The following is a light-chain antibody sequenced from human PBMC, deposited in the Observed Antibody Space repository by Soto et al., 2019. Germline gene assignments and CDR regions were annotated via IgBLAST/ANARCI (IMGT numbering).Light chain of an antibody. CDR1: PSNVGGYNL. J-gene: IGLJ1*01. CDR3: CSYAVNGYV. CDR2: EGT. V-gene: IGLV2-23*01. Sequence: QSVLTQPASVSGSPGQSITISCTGTPSNVGGYNLVSWYQQHPGRAPELIIYEGTQRPSGVSARFSGSKSGNTASLTISGLQADDEADYYCCSYAVNGYVFGTGTKLTVL.